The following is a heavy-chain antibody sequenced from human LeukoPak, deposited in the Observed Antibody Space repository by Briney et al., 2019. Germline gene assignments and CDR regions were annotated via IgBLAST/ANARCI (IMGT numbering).Heavy chain of an antibody. V-gene: IGHV4-61*01. D-gene: IGHD4-11*01. CDR2: IYYSGST. CDR1: GGSVSSGSYY. Sequence: SETLSLTCTVSGGSVSSGSYYWSWIRQPPGKGLEWIGYIYYSGSTNYNPPLKSRVTISVDTSKNQFSLKLSSVTAADTAVYYCARADYSNYGDAFDIWGQGTMVTVSS. CDR3: ARADYSNYGDAFDI. J-gene: IGHJ3*02.